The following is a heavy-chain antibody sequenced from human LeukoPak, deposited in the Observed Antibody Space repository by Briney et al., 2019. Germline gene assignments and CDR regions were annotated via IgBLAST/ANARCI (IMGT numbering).Heavy chain of an antibody. J-gene: IGHJ4*02. V-gene: IGHV3-30*18. CDR3: AKRLID. CDR1: GFTFSSYA. CDR2: ISYDGSNK. Sequence: GGSLRLSCAASGFTFSSYAMSWVRQAPGKGLEWVAVISYDGSNKYYADSVKGRFTISRDNSKNTPYLQMNSLRAEDTAVYYCAKRLIDWGQGTLVTVSS. D-gene: IGHD2/OR15-2a*01.